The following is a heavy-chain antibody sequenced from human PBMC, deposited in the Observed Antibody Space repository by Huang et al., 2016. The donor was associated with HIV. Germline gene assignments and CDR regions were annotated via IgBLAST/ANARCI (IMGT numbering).Heavy chain of an antibody. V-gene: IGHV4-34*01. Sequence: QVQLQQWGPGLLKPSETLSLTCAVYGVSFSGYSWGWIRQPPGKGLEWVGEINDSGSTNYHPSLKSRVTGSGDTSKNQFSLRLSSVTAADTAVYYCARDGPERSSGNYGASDYWGQGTLVTVSS. D-gene: IGHD1-26*01. J-gene: IGHJ4*02. CDR3: ARDGPERSSGNYGASDY. CDR2: INDSGST. CDR1: GVSFSGYS.